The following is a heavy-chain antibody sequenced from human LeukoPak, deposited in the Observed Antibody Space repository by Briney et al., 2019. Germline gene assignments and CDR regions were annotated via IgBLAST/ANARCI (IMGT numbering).Heavy chain of an antibody. CDR3: ARVVTTGSYFDY. CDR2: IYYSGNT. Sequence: SETLSLTCTVSGGSVSSGSYYWSWIRQPPGKGLEWIAYIYYSGNTNYNPSLKSRVTISVDTSKNQLSLKLTSVTAADTAVYYCARVVTTGSYFDYWGQGTLVTVSS. V-gene: IGHV4-61*01. J-gene: IGHJ4*02. D-gene: IGHD4-17*01. CDR1: GGSVSSGSYY.